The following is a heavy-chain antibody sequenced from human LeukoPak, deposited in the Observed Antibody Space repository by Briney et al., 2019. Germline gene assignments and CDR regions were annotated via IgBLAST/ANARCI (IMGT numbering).Heavy chain of an antibody. Sequence: PSETLSLTCAVYGGSFSGYYWSWIRQPPGKGLEWIGYIYYSGSTNYNPSLKSRVTISVDTSKNQFSLKLSSVTAADTAVYYCARDNYYGGNDYWGQGTLVTVSS. J-gene: IGHJ4*02. V-gene: IGHV4-59*01. D-gene: IGHD4-23*01. CDR3: ARDNYYGGNDY. CDR2: IYYSGST. CDR1: GGSFSGYY.